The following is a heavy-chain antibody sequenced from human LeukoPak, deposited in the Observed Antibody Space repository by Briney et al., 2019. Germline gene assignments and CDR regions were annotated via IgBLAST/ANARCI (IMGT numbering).Heavy chain of an antibody. CDR2: IPDGSSNT. CDR1: GFTFSSYA. D-gene: IGHD5-24*01. J-gene: IGHJ4*02. CDR3: AKWLRVATTYFDY. V-gene: IGHV3-23*01. Sequence: GGSLRLSCAASGFTFSSYAMSWVRKTPGKGLEWVSTIPDGSSNTYYADSVKGRFTISRDNSKNALYLQMNSLGAEDTAVYYCAKWLRVATTYFDYWGQGTLVTVSS.